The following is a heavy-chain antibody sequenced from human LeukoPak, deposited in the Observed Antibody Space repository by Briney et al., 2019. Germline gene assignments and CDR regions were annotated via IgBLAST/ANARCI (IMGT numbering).Heavy chain of an antibody. CDR3: APRSHYYDSSGYYYAFDY. J-gene: IGHJ4*02. D-gene: IGHD3-22*01. Sequence: ASVKVSCKASGYTFTSYYMHWVRQAPGQGLEWMGIINPSGGSTSYAQKFQGRVTMTEDASTDTAYMELSSLRSEDTAVYYCAPRSHYYDSSGYYYAFDYWGQGTLVTVSS. CDR1: GYTFTSYY. CDR2: INPSGGST. V-gene: IGHV1-46*01.